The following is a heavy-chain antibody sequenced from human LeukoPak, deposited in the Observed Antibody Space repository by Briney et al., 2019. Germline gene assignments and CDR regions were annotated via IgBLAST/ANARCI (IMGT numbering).Heavy chain of an antibody. V-gene: IGHV3-33*03. CDR3: ATGGGWEPSSGVVTHIDV. D-gene: IGHD3-3*01. CDR1: GFTFSSYG. J-gene: IGHJ6*03. Sequence: GGSLRLSCAASGFTFSSYGMHWVRQAPGKGLEWVAVIWYDGSNKYYADSVKGRFTTSRDNAKNTLYLQMSSLRVEDTAVYYCATGGGWEPSSGVVTHIDVWGKGTTVTVPS. CDR2: IWYDGSNK.